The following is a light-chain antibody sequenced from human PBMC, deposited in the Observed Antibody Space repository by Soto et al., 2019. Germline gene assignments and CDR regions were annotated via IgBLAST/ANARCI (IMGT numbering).Light chain of an antibody. CDR3: CSYAGSFTWV. Sequence: QSAPTQPRSVSGSPGQSVTISCTGTTGDVGAYNFVSWYQLHPGKAPKLMIYDANKRPSGVPDRFSASKSGNTASLTISGLQAEDEADYYCCSYAGSFTWVFGGGTKVTVL. J-gene: IGLJ3*02. CDR1: TGDVGAYNF. CDR2: DAN. V-gene: IGLV2-11*01.